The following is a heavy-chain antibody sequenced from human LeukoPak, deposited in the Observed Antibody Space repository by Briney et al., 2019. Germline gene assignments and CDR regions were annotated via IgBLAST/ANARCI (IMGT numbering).Heavy chain of an antibody. CDR3: ARGVAGSGWFYFDY. CDR2: IYHDGST. V-gene: IGHV4-4*02. CDR1: GGSISSNNW. Sequence: PSETLSLTCAVSGGSISSNNWWIWVRQSPEKGLEWIGEIYHDGSTNYNPSLKSRVTISMDKSKNQLSLKLNFVTAADTAVYYCARGVAGSGWFYFDYWGQGTLVTVSS. D-gene: IGHD6-19*01. J-gene: IGHJ4*02.